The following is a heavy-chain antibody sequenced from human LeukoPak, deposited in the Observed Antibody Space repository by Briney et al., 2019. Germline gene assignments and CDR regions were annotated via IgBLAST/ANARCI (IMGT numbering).Heavy chain of an antibody. D-gene: IGHD3-3*01. J-gene: IGHJ5*02. Sequence: GGSLRLSFAASGFTFSSYAMSWVRQAPGKGLEWVSSISSSSSYIYYADSVKGRFTISRDNAKNSLYLQMNSLRAEDTAVYYCARTGGVARPSWGQGTLVTVSS. CDR1: GFTFSSYA. CDR3: ARTGGVARPS. CDR2: ISSSSSYI. V-gene: IGHV3-21*01.